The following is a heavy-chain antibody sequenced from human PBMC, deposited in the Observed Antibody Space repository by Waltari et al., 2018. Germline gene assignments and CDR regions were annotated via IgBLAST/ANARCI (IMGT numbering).Heavy chain of an antibody. Sequence: QVQLVESGGGVVQPGRSLRLSCAASGFTFSSYAMHWVRQAPGKGLEWVAVISYDGSNKYYADSVKGRFTISRDNSKNTLYLQMNSLRAGDTAVYYCARGGSGSYYTFDYWGQGTLVTVSS. D-gene: IGHD3-10*01. CDR3: ARGGSGSYYTFDY. CDR2: ISYDGSNK. J-gene: IGHJ4*02. V-gene: IGHV3-30*07. CDR1: GFTFSSYA.